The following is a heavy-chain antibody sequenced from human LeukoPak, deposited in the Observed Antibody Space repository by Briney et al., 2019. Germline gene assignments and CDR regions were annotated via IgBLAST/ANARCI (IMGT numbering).Heavy chain of an antibody. CDR1: GFMFSSYW. D-gene: IGHD2-15*01. V-gene: IGHV3-7*01. CDR2: IKEDGSEK. Sequence: GGSLRLSCAASGFMFSSYWMSWVRQAPEKGLEWVANIKEDGSEKYYVDSVKGRFTITRDNTRNSLFLQMYSLRAEDTAVYFCAREDGYCSGGNCYSYFDSWGQGTLVTVSS. J-gene: IGHJ4*02. CDR3: AREDGYCSGGNCYSYFDS.